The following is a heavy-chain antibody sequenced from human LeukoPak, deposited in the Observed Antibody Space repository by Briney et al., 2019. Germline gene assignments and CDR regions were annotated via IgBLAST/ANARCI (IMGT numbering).Heavy chain of an antibody. CDR2: IYYSGST. D-gene: IGHD3-10*01. V-gene: IGHV4-59*01. CDR3: ASSGTMARGVPYYYYGMDV. CDR1: GGSISSYY. J-gene: IGHJ6*02. Sequence: SETLSLTCTVSGGSISSYYWSWIRQPPGKGLEWIGDIYYSGSTNYNPSLKSRVTISVDTSKNQFSLKLSSVTAADTAVYYCASSGTMARGVPYYYYGMDVWGQGTTVTVSS.